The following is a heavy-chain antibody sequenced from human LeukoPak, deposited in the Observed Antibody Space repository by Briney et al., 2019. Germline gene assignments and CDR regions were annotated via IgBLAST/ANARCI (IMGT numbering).Heavy chain of an antibody. CDR3: ARTAPPLTGNDYFDY. V-gene: IGHV1-46*01. CDR1: GYTFTSYY. Sequence: ASVKVSCEASGYTFTSYYMHWVRQAPGQGLEWMGIINPSGGSTSYAQKFQGRVTMTRDTSTSTVYMELSSLRSEDTAVYYCARTAPPLTGNDYFDYWGQGTLVTVSS. CDR2: INPSGGST. D-gene: IGHD7-27*01. J-gene: IGHJ4*02.